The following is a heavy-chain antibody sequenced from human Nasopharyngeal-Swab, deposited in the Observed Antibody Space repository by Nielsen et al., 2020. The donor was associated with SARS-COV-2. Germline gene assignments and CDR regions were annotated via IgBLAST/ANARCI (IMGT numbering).Heavy chain of an antibody. J-gene: IGHJ3*02. V-gene: IGHV3-33*05. CDR3: ARDLTPMVIIYAFDM. D-gene: IGHD5-18*01. CDR2: ISYDGSNK. Sequence: WIRQPPGKGLEWVAVISYDGSNKYYADSVKGRFTISRDNSKNTLYLQMNSLRAEDTAVYYCARDLTPMVIIYAFDMWGQGQWSPSPQ.